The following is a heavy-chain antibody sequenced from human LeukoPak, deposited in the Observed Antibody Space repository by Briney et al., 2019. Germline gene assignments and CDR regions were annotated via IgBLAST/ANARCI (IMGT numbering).Heavy chain of an antibody. CDR3: ASKNGDDFDY. CDR1: GYTFTGYY. Sequence: SVKVYCKASGYTFTGYYMHWVRQAPGQGLEWMGWSNPNSGGTNYAQKFQGRVTSTRDKSISTAYMELSRLRPDDTAVYYCASKNGDDFDYWGQGTLVTVSS. V-gene: IGHV1-2*01. CDR2: SNPNSGGT. J-gene: IGHJ4*02. D-gene: IGHD4-17*01.